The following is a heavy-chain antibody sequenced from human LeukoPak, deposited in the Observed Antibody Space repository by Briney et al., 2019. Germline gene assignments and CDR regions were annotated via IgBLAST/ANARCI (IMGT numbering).Heavy chain of an antibody. CDR1: GYTFTSYD. D-gene: IGHD6-19*01. J-gene: IGHJ6*02. CDR2: MNPNSGNT. V-gene: IGHV1-8*02. Sequence: GASVKVSCKASGYTFTSYDINWVRQATGQGLEWMGWMNPNSGNTGYAQKSQGRVTMTRNTSISTAYMELSSLRSEDTDVYYCARIMYSSGWWSLYYYGMDVWGQGTTVTVSS. CDR3: ARIMYSSGWWSLYYYGMDV.